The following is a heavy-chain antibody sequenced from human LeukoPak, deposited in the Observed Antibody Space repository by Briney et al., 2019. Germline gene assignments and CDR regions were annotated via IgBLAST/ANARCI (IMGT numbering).Heavy chain of an antibody. D-gene: IGHD4-17*01. CDR3: ARGHSNTYGQNSDY. CDR2: IFHSGSK. Sequence: TSETLSLTCAVSGGSISSSTWWTWVRLPPGKGLEWIGEIFHSGSKNLNPSLKSRLTMSVDESKHEFSLKLTSVTAADTAVYYCARGHSNTYGQNSDYWGRGTLVTVSS. V-gene: IGHV4-4*02. J-gene: IGHJ4*02. CDR1: GGSISSSTW.